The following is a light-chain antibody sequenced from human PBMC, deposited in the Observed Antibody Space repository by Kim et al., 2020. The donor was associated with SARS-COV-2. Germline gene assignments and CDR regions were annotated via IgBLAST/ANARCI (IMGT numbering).Light chain of an antibody. J-gene: IGKJ5*01. Sequence: VPAGERAPLSCRASRSVTSYLAWYQHKPGQPPRLLIYVASTRATGIPDRFSGSGSGTEFTLTISSLQSEDFALYYCQQCNNWPITFGQGTRLEIK. V-gene: IGKV3-15*01. CDR2: VAS. CDR3: QQCNNWPIT. CDR1: RSVTSY.